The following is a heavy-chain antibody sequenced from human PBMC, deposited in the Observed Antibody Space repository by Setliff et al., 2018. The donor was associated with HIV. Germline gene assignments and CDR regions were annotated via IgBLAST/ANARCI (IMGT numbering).Heavy chain of an antibody. D-gene: IGHD3-3*01. Sequence: SETLSLTCTVSGVSISSHYWSWIRQPPGKGLEWIGYIYNSGRTNYNPSLTSRVTISVDTSKNQFSLKLSSVTAADTAVYYCARARGLGVVTSFDSWGPGTLVTVSS. V-gene: IGHV4-59*11. CDR3: ARARGLGVVTSFDS. CDR2: IYNSGRT. J-gene: IGHJ4*02. CDR1: GVSISSHY.